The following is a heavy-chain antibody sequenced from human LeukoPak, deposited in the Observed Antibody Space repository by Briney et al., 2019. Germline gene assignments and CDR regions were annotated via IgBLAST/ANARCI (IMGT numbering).Heavy chain of an antibody. CDR2: IYHSGST. CDR1: GYSISSGYY. CDR3: ARDGYYYGSGSYYNNWFDP. J-gene: IGHJ5*02. V-gene: IGHV4-38-2*02. Sequence: SETLSLTCGVSGYSISSGYYWGWIRQPPGNGLEWIGSIYHSGSTYYTPSLKSRVTISVDTSKNQCSLKLSSVTAADTAVYYCARDGYYYGSGSYYNNWFDPWGQGTLVTVSS. D-gene: IGHD3-10*01.